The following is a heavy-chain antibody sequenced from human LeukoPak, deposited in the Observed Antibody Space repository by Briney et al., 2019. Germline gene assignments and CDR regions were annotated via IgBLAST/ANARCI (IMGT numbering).Heavy chain of an antibody. J-gene: IGHJ6*03. Sequence: SETLSLTCTVSGGFINSCYWSWIRQPPGKGPEWIGYIYTSGSTNYNPSLKSRVTMSVDTSKNQFSLKLSSVTAADTAVYYCARYYYGSGNKRTNYYYMDVWGKGTTVTISS. CDR2: IYTSGST. V-gene: IGHV4-4*08. CDR1: GGFINSCY. D-gene: IGHD3-10*01. CDR3: ARYYYGSGNKRTNYYYMDV.